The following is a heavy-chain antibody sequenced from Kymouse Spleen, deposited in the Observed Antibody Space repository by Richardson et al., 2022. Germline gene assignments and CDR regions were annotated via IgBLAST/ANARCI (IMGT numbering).Heavy chain of an antibody. CDR3: ARHGMVRGVYFDY. CDR1: GGSISSSSYY. J-gene: IGHJ4*02. Sequence: QLQLQESGPGLVKPSETLSLTCTVSGGSISSSSYYWGWIRQPPGKGLEWIGSIYYSGSTYYNPSLKSRVTISVDTSKNQFSLKLSSVTAADTAVYYCARHGMVRGVYFDYWGQGTLVTVSS. V-gene: IGHV4-39*01. CDR2: IYYSGST. D-gene: IGHD3-10*01.